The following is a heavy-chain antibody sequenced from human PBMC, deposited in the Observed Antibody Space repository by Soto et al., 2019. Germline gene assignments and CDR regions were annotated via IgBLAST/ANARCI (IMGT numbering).Heavy chain of an antibody. J-gene: IGHJ4*02. Sequence: PGGSLGLSCAASGFTFSSYGMHWVRQAPGKGLEWVTVISYDGSNKYYADSVKGRFTISRDNSKNTLYLQMDSLRAEDTAVYYCAKDAYYHDSSGYYVFDYWGQGTLVTVSS. CDR2: ISYDGSNK. V-gene: IGHV3-30*18. CDR3: AKDAYYHDSSGYYVFDY. CDR1: GFTFSSYG. D-gene: IGHD3-22*01.